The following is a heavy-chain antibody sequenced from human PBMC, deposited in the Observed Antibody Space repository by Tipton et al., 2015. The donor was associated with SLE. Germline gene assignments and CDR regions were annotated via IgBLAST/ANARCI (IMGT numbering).Heavy chain of an antibody. J-gene: IGHJ6*02. Sequence: TLSLTCTVSGGSIRSYYWNWIRQPPGKGLEWIGYIYYSGITNYNSSFNSRATISADTSKNQFSLRLRSVTASDTAFYYCHGGASHYYGSGRFSRGDYSDIDVWGQGTTVTVSS. D-gene: IGHD3-10*01. CDR3: HGGASHYYGSGRFSRGDYSDIDV. V-gene: IGHV4-59*07. CDR1: GGSIRSYY. CDR2: IYYSGIT.